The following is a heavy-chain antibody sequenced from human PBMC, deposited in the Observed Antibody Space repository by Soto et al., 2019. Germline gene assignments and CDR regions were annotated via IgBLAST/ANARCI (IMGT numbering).Heavy chain of an antibody. CDR3: ARSTYSDSGSYYLCAFDI. Sequence: VQLQESGPGLVKPSETLSLTCTVSGGSISTYYWSWIRQPPGKGLEWIGYIHYSGSTDYNPSLKIRVTISGDTSKNQFSLKLSSVTAADTAVYYCARSTYSDSGSYYLCAFDIWGQGTMVTVSS. D-gene: IGHD3-10*01. CDR1: GGSISTYY. V-gene: IGHV4-59*08. J-gene: IGHJ3*02. CDR2: IHYSGST.